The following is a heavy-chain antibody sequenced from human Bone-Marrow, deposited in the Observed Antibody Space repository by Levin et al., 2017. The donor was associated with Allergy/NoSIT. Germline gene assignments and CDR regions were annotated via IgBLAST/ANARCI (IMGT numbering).Heavy chain of an antibody. CDR1: GFTFSNAW. CDR2: IRSKTDGGTT. J-gene: IGHJ3*02. V-gene: IGHV3-15*01. Sequence: GESLKISCEASGFTFSNAWMSWVRQAPGKGLEWVGRIRSKTDGGTTDYAAPGKGGFTISRDDSKNTLYLQMNSLKTEDTAVYYCTTDRALGAFDIWGQGTVVTVSS. CDR3: TTDRALGAFDI. D-gene: IGHD3-16*01.